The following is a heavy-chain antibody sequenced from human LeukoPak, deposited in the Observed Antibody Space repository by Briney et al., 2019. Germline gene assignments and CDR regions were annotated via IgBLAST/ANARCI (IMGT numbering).Heavy chain of an antibody. Sequence: GVSLRLYCAASGFTFSTYAVNWVRQAPGKGLEWVSTISGSGDNTHYADSVKGRFTVSRDNSKDTLYLQMNSLRVEDTAIYYCAKGSVAAAGTPWFLYWGQGTLVTVSS. J-gene: IGHJ4*02. CDR3: AKGSVAAAGTPWFLY. CDR1: GFTFSTYA. D-gene: IGHD6-13*01. V-gene: IGHV3-23*01. CDR2: ISGSGDNT.